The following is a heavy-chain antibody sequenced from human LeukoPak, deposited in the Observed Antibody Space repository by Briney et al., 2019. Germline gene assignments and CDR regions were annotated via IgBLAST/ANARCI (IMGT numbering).Heavy chain of an antibody. Sequence: SETLSLTCTVSGGSISSGGYYWNWIRQPPGKGLEWIGYIYYSGSINYNPSLKSRVTISVDTSKNQFSLRLSSVTAADTAVYYCARGYYDSGSRFFDYWGQGTLVTVSS. D-gene: IGHD3-10*01. J-gene: IGHJ4*02. CDR1: GGSISSGGYY. CDR2: IYYSGSI. CDR3: ARGYYDSGSRFFDY. V-gene: IGHV4-61*08.